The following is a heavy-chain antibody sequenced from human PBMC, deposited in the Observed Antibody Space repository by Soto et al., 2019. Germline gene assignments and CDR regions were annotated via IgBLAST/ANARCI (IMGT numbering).Heavy chain of an antibody. J-gene: IGHJ6*02. CDR2: IIPIFGTA. D-gene: IGHD5-12*01. CDR3: ARGLSGDGYNIVYYYYGMDV. CDR1: GGTFSSYA. V-gene: IGHV1-69*01. Sequence: QVQLVQSGAEVKKPGSSVKVSCKASGGTFSSYAISWVRQAPGQGLEWMGGIIPIFGTANYAQKFQGRVTITADESTSTAHMELSSLRSEDTAVYYCARGLSGDGYNIVYYYYGMDVWGQGTTVTVSS.